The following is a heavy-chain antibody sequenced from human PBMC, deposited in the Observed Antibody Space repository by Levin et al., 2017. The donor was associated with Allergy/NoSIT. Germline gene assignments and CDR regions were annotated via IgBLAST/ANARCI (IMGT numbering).Heavy chain of an antibody. CDR3: AKKQGETSGFSFDV. CDR1: GFSFGDYA. Sequence: PGGSLRLSCVASGFSFGDYAMTWVRQAPGKGLEWVSVITGGGFNTYYGDSVKGRFTVSRDNSKNTLYLELNSLRADDTAVYYCAKKQGETSGFSFDVWGPGTTVTVSS. CDR2: ITGGGFNT. J-gene: IGHJ3*01. V-gene: IGHV3-23*01. D-gene: IGHD1/OR15-1a*01.